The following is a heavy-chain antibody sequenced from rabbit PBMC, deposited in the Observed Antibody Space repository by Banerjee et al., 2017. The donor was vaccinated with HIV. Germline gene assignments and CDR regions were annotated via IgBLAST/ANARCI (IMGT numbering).Heavy chain of an antibody. D-gene: IGHD7-1*01. CDR3: ARGGGAGTGYDF. Sequence: QEQLEESGGDLVKPEGSLTLTCTASGFTISSSYWICWVRQAPGKGLEWIGCIHINSGSTYYASWAKGRFTITKTSSTTVTLQMTSLPAADTASYFCARGGGAGTGYDFWCPGTLVTDS. CDR1: GFTISSSYW. J-gene: IGHJ6*01. CDR2: IHINSGST. V-gene: IGHV1S45*01.